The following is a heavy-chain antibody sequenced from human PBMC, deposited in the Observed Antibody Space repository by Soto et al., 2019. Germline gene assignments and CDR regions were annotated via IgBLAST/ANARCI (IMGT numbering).Heavy chain of an antibody. D-gene: IGHD6-13*01. CDR2: IKSKTDGGTT. CDR1: GFTFSNAW. V-gene: IGHV3-15*01. CDR3: CTEGLYIAAAVFDY. Sequence: EVQLVESGGGLVKPGVSLRLSCAASGFTFSNAWMSWVRQAPGKGLEWVGRIKSKTDGGTTDYAAPVKGRFTISRDNSTNTLYLQMNSLKTEDTALYYCCTEGLYIAAAVFDYWGQGTLVTVSS. J-gene: IGHJ4*02.